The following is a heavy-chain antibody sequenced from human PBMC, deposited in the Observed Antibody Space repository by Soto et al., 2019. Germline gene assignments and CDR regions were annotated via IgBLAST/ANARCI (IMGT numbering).Heavy chain of an antibody. J-gene: IGHJ6*02. Sequence: PGESLKISCKGSGYSFTSYWIGWGRQMPGKGLEWMGIIYPGDSDTRYSPSFQGQVTISADKSISTAYLQWSSLKASDTAMYYCARHLVPAAIPTNKYYYYYYGMDVWGQGTTVTVSS. CDR3: ARHLVPAAIPTNKYYYYYYGMDV. D-gene: IGHD2-2*01. V-gene: IGHV5-51*01. CDR2: IYPGDSDT. CDR1: GYSFTSYW.